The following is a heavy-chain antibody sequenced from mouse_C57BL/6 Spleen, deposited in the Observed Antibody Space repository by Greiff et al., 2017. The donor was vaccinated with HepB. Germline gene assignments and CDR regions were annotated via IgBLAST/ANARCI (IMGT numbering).Heavy chain of an antibody. CDR1: GFSLTSYG. CDR2: IWSGGST. Sequence: QVQLKQSGPGLVQPSQSLSITCTVSGFSLTSYGVHWVRQSPGKGLEWLGVIWSGGSTDYNAAFISRLSISKDNSKSQVFFKMNSLQADDTAIDYCARNWDDYPAWFAYWGQVTLVTVSA. D-gene: IGHD2-4*01. V-gene: IGHV2-2*01. CDR3: ARNWDDYPAWFAY. J-gene: IGHJ3*01.